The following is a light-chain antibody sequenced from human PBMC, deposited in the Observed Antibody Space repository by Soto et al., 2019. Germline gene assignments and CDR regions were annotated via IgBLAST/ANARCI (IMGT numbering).Light chain of an antibody. CDR1: QSVFKNY. Sequence: EIVLTQSPGTLSLSPGERATLSCRASQSVFKNYLAWYHQKPGQAPWLLIYGASTRAAGISDRFSGSGSGTDFTLTVNRLEPADFAVYYCQQYGSSPSTFGGGTKVEIK. J-gene: IGKJ4*01. CDR3: QQYGSSPST. CDR2: GAS. V-gene: IGKV3-20*01.